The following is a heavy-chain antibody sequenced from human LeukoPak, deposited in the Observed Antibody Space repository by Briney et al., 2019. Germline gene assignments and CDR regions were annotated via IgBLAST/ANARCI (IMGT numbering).Heavy chain of an antibody. CDR1: GFTFSDYY. V-gene: IGHV3-11*01. J-gene: IGHJ4*02. CDR2: ISSSGGSI. CDR3: ARGDY. Sequence: GGSLRLSCAASGFTFSDYYMSWFRQAPGKGLEWLSYISSSGGSIYYADSVKGRFTISRDNAKNSLYLQMNSLRAEDTAVYYCARGDYWGQGTLVTVSS.